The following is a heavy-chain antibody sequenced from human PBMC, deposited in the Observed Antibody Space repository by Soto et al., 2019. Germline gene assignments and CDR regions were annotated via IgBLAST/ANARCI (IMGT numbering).Heavy chain of an antibody. Sequence: GGSLRLSCAASGFTFSSYGMHWVRQAPGKGLEWVAVISYDGSNKYYADSVKGRFTISRDNSKNTLYLQMNSLRAEDTAVYYCARLVSAAANDYWGQGTLVTVSS. CDR2: ISYDGSNK. V-gene: IGHV3-30*03. CDR3: ARLVSAAANDY. CDR1: GFTFSSYG. J-gene: IGHJ4*02. D-gene: IGHD1-26*01.